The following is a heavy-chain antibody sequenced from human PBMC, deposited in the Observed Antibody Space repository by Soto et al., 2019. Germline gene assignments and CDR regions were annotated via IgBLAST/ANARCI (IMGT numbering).Heavy chain of an antibody. CDR1: GCTFSSYA. CDR3: ARTQRGRDYYYYGMDV. Sequence: SVKVSCKASGCTFSSYAISCVRQAPGQGLEWMGGIIPIFGTTNYAQKFQGRVTITADESTSTAYMELSSLRSEDTAVYYCARTQRGRDYYYYGMDVWGQGTTVTVSS. CDR2: IIPIFGTT. V-gene: IGHV1-69*13. J-gene: IGHJ6*02. D-gene: IGHD2-15*01.